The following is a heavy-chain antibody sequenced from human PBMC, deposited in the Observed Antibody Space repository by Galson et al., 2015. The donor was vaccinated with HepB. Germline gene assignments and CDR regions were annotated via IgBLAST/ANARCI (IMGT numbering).Heavy chain of an antibody. J-gene: IGHJ5*02. CDR3: AGVAAAGYWFDP. V-gene: IGHV4-61*01. Sequence: QVQLQESGPGLVKPSETLSLTCTVSGGSVSNGSYYWTWIRQTPGKGLEWFAHIHYTGSTMYNPSLKSRVTISIDTSENRFSLNLRSVTAADTAVYYCAGVAAAGYWFDPWGQGTLVTVSS. D-gene: IGHD6-13*01. CDR2: IHYTGST. CDR1: GGSVSNGSYY.